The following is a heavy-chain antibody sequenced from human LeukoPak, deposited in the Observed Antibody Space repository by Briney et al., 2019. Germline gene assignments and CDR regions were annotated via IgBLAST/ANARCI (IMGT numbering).Heavy chain of an antibody. V-gene: IGHV3-7*01. D-gene: IGHD1-26*01. J-gene: IGHJ3*02. CDR2: IKQDGSEK. CDR3: ARLDSASSRGDAFHI. Sequence: GGSLRLSCAPSGFTFSSYWMSWVRQAPGKGLEWVANIKQDGSEKYYVDSVKGRFTISRDNAKNSLYLQMNSLRAEDTAVYYCARLDSASSRGDAFHIWGQGTTVTVSS. CDR1: GFTFSSYW.